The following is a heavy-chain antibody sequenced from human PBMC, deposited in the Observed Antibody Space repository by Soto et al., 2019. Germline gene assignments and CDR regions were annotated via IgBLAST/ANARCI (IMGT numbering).Heavy chain of an antibody. CDR3: AHFYDTSGYYYPAPDY. V-gene: IGHV2-5*02. CDR2: IYWDDDK. D-gene: IGHD3-22*01. CDR1: GFSLSTSGVG. Sequence: QITLKESGPTLVKPTQTLTLTCTFSGFSLSTSGVGVGWIRQPPGKALEWLALIYWDDDKRYSPSLKSRLTITKDTSKNQVVLTMTSLDPVDTATYYCAHFYDTSGYYYPAPDYWGQGTLVPGSS. J-gene: IGHJ4*02.